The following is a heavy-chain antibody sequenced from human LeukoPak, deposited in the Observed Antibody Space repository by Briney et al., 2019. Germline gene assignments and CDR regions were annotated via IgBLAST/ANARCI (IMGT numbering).Heavy chain of an antibody. CDR2: ISGSGGST. Sequence: GGSLRLSCAASGFTFSSYAMSWVRQAPGKGLEWVSAISGSGGSTYYADSVKGRFTISRDNSKNTLHLQMNSLRAEDTAVYYCAKKTGYCSSTSCEGPYYYYGMDVWGQGTTVTVSS. J-gene: IGHJ6*02. D-gene: IGHD2-2*01. CDR3: AKKTGYCSSTSCEGPYYYYGMDV. CDR1: GFTFSSYA. V-gene: IGHV3-23*01.